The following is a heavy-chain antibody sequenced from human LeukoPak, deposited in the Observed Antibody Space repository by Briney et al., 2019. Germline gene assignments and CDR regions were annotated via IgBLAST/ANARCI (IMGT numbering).Heavy chain of an antibody. J-gene: IGHJ3*02. CDR2: INTDSGGT. V-gene: IGHV1-2*02. Sequence: ASVKVSCKASGYSFNTYYMNWVRQAPGQGLEWLGWINTDSGGTNYAQKFLGRVTMTRDKANSTAYLELSGLRSDDTAVYYCARYRTPIVVVIAEDAFDIWGQGTMVTVSS. D-gene: IGHD2-21*01. CDR3: ARYRTPIVVVIAEDAFDI. CDR1: GYSFNTYY.